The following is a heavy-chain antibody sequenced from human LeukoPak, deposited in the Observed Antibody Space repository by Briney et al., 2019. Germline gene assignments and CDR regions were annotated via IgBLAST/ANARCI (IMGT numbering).Heavy chain of an antibody. CDR1: GGSISSGGYY. CDR3: ARDSSSSYYYYYGMDV. V-gene: IGHV4-31*03. Sequence: SQTPSLTCTVSGGSISSGGYYWSWLRQHPGKGLEWIGYIYYSGSTCYNPSLKSRVTISVDTSKNQFSLKLSSVTAADTAVYYCARDSSSSYYYYYGMDVWGQGTTVTVSS. CDR2: IYYSGST. J-gene: IGHJ6*02. D-gene: IGHD6-6*01.